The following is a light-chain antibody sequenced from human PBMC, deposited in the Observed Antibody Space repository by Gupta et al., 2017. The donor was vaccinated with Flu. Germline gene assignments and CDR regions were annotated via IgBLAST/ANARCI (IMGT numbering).Light chain of an antibody. Sequence: LVLTQSPLSLPVTPGAPASISCRSSQSLLQSDGYYYLDWYLQRPGQSQHLLIYSGSKRDSGVTGRFRGSGAAKDFTLKSSRVEEDDVGDYYGKQNLPLITFGCGTKVEIK. CDR1: QSLLQSDGYYY. J-gene: IGKJ4*01. V-gene: IGKV2-28*01. CDR3: KQNLPLIT. CDR2: SGS.